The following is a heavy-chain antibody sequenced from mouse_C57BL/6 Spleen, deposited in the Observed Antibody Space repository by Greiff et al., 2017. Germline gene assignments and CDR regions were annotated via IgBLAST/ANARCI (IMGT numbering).Heavy chain of an antibody. V-gene: IGHV5-6*02. D-gene: IGHD2-1*01. CDR3: ARHYGNFYFDY. CDR2: ISSGGSYT. Sequence: EVKLEESGGDLVKPGGSLKLSCAASGFTFSSYGMSWVRQTPDKRLEWVATISSGGSYTYYPDSVKGRFTISRDNAKNTLYLQMSSLKSEDTAMYYCARHYGNFYFDYWGQGTTLTVSS. CDR1: GFTFSSYG. J-gene: IGHJ2*01.